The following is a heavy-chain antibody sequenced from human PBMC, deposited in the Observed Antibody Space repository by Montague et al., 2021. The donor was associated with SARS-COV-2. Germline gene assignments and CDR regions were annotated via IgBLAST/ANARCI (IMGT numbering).Heavy chain of an antibody. CDR3: ARHFPSGYTFGLDAFDL. Sequence: SETLSLTCAVSGGSISSSNWWSWVRQPPGKGLEWIGEIYHSGSTNYNPSLKSRVTISVDKSKKQFSLKLSSVTAADTGVYYCARHFPSGYTFGLDAFDLWGQGTMVTVSS. CDR1: GGSISSSNW. J-gene: IGHJ3*01. CDR2: IYHSGST. V-gene: IGHV4-4*02. D-gene: IGHD5-18*01.